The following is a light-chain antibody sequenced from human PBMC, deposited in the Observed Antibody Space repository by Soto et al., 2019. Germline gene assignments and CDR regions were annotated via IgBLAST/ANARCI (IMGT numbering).Light chain of an antibody. J-gene: IGLJ2*01. Sequence: QSALTQPPSASGSPGQSVTISCTGTSSDVGGYNYVSWYQQHPGKAPKLMIYEVSNRPSGVPDRFSGSKSGNTASLTVSGLQAEDEADYYCSSHADTNSVVFGGGTKVTVL. V-gene: IGLV2-8*01. CDR1: SSDVGGYNY. CDR3: SSHADTNSVV. CDR2: EVS.